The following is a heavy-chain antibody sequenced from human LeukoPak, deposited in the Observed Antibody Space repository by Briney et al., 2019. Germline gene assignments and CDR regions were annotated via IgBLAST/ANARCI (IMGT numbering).Heavy chain of an antibody. Sequence: GGSLRLSCAASGFTFSNAWMSWVRQAPGKGLEWVGRIKSKPDGGTTDYAAPVKGRFTISRDDSKNTLYLQMNSLKTEDTAVYYCTTSWYWGQGTLVTVSS. CDR3: TTSWY. V-gene: IGHV3-15*01. J-gene: IGHJ4*02. CDR2: IKSKPDGGTT. D-gene: IGHD6-6*01. CDR1: GFTFSNAW.